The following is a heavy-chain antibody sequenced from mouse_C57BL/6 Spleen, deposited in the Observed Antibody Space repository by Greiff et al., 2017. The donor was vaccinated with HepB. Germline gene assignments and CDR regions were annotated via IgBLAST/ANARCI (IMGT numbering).Heavy chain of an antibody. V-gene: IGHV1-76*01. CDR2: IYPGSGNT. CDR1: GYTFTDYY. Sequence: VQLQQSGAELVRPGASVKLSCKASGYTFTDYYITWVQQRPGQGLEWIARIYPGSGNTYYNEKFKGKATLTAEKSSSTAYMQLSSLTSEDSAVYFWARWGYGGRSYWYFDVGGTGTTVTVSS. J-gene: IGHJ1*03. CDR3: ARWGYGGRSYWYFDV. D-gene: IGHD1-1*01.